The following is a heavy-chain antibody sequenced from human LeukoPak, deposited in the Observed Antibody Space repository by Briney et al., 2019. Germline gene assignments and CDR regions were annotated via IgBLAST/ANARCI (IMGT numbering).Heavy chain of an antibody. D-gene: IGHD6-13*01. CDR1: GGTFSHYA. CDR3: ATYSSSWYWG. J-gene: IGHJ4*02. CDR2: IIPIFGTA. V-gene: IGHV1-69*13. Sequence: SVKVSCKASGGTFSHYAINWVRQAPGQGLEWVGGIIPIFGTANYAQKFQGRVTITADESTSTAYMELSSLRSEDTAVYYCATYSSSWYWGWGQGTLVTVSS.